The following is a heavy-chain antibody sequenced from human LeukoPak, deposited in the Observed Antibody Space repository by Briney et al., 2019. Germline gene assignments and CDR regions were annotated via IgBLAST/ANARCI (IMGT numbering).Heavy chain of an antibody. D-gene: IGHD3-3*01. CDR1: GGSFSSGSYY. V-gene: IGHV4-61*02. J-gene: IGHJ4*02. CDR2: IYTSGSI. Sequence: SQTLSLTCTVSGGSFSSGSYYWSWIRQPAAKGLEWIGRIYTSGSINYNPSLQSRVTISVDTSRNQSSLKLSSVTAADTAVYYCARVSWEVEWYEIKAFDYWGQGTLVTVSS. CDR3: ARVSWEVEWYEIKAFDY.